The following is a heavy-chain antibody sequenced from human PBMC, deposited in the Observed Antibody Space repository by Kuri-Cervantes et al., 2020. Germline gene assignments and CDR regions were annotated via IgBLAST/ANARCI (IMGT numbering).Heavy chain of an antibody. CDR2: ISWNSGSI. Sequence: SLKISCAASGFTFDDYAMHWVRQAPGKGLEWVSGISWNSGSIGYADSVKGRFTISRDNSKNTVYLQMNSLGDEDTAVYYCAKERRSCGSDCSHFDHWGQGTLVTVSS. CDR3: AKERRSCGSDCSHFDH. J-gene: IGHJ4*02. V-gene: IGHV3-9*01. D-gene: IGHD2-21*02. CDR1: GFTFDDYA.